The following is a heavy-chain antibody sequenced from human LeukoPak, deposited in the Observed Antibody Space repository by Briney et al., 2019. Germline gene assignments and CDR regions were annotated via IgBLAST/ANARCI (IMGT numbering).Heavy chain of an antibody. V-gene: IGHV4-31*02. J-gene: IGHJ5*02. CDR3: ANYGSGSYRFDP. Sequence: LRLSCAASGFTFSSYGMHWVRQHPGKGLEWIGYIHHSGSTYYNPSLKSRLIISLDTSKNQFSLKLNSVTAADTAVYYCANYGSGSYRFDPWGQGTLVTVSS. CDR1: GFTFSSYG. D-gene: IGHD3-10*01. CDR2: IHHSGST.